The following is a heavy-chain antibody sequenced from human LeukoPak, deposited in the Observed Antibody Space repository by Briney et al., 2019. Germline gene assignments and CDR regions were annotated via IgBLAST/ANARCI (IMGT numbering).Heavy chain of an antibody. D-gene: IGHD6-6*01. CDR1: GFTFSSYG. J-gene: IGHJ5*02. CDR2: IYSNTSA. CDR3: ARDIPVDSRSSVPKPVRDS. V-gene: IGHV3-53*04. Sequence: GRSLRLSCAASGFTFSSYGMHWVRQAPGKGLQWVSVIYSNTSAYYADSVKGRFTISRHNSKNTLYLQMTSLRAEDTAVYYCARDIPVDSRSSVPKPVRDSWGQGTLVTVSS.